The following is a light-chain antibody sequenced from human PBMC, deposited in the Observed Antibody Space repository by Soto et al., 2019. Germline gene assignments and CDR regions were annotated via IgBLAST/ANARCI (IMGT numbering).Light chain of an antibody. V-gene: IGKV1-5*03. CDR3: HQYNTDSWT. CDR2: KAS. Sequence: DIQMTQFPSTQPASVCDSVTITCRASQSVSNRLAWFQQKSGEAPNLLIHKASSLESGVPSRFSGSGSGTEFTLTISSLQPDDIATYYCHQYNTDSWTFGQGTKVEIK. J-gene: IGKJ1*01. CDR1: QSVSNR.